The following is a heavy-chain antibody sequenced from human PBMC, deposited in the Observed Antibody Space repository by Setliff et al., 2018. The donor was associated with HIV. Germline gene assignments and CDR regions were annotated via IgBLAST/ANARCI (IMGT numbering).Heavy chain of an antibody. Sequence: ASVKVXXXASGHTFTNVDIHWLRRATGQGLEWMGWMNPNTGVSGYALKFQARVTMTXDTSISPAYMELSSLTSEDTAVYYCARGKGVGGVVITGGLDVWGKGTTVTVSS. CDR2: MNPNTGVS. J-gene: IGHJ6*04. D-gene: IGHD3-10*01. CDR1: GHTFTNVD. V-gene: IGHV1-8*01. CDR3: ARGKGVGGVVITGGLDV.